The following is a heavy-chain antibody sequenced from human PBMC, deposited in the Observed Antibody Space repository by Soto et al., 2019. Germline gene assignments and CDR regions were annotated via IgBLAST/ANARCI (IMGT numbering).Heavy chain of an antibody. CDR2: INHSGST. CDR1: GGSFSGYY. V-gene: IGHV4-34*01. CDR3: ARDPDY. Sequence: SETLSLTCAVYGGSFSGYYWSWIRQPPGKGLEWIGEINHSGSTNYNPSLKSRVTISVDTSKNQFSLKLSSVTAADTAVYYCARDPDYWGQGTLVTVSS. J-gene: IGHJ4*02.